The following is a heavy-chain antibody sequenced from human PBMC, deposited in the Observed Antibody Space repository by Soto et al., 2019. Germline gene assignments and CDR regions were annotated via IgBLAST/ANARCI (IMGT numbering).Heavy chain of an antibody. CDR2: TWHDGSNK. V-gene: IGHV3-33*01. J-gene: IGHJ4*02. CDR3: ARGDSWTGWD. Sequence: QVQLVESGGGVVQPGRSLRLSCVASGFTFSTYSMHWVRQAPGKGLEWVTLTWHDGSNKYYADSVKGRFTISRDNSKNTLDLQMNSLTVDDTAVYYCARGDSWTGWDWGQGTLVTVS. CDR1: GFTFSTYS. D-gene: IGHD1-1*01.